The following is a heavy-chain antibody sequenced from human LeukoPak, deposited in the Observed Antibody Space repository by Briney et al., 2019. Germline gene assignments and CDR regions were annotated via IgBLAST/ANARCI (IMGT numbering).Heavy chain of an antibody. CDR2: IYSGGST. Sequence: EPGGSLRLSCAASGFTVSSNYMSWVRQAPGKGLEWVSVIYSGGSTYYADSVKGRFTISRDNSKNTLYLQMNSLRAEDTAVYSCARVSSSWPYYYYYYMDVWGKGTTVTVSS. D-gene: IGHD6-13*01. V-gene: IGHV3-53*01. J-gene: IGHJ6*03. CDR1: GFTVSSNY. CDR3: ARVSSSWPYYYYYYMDV.